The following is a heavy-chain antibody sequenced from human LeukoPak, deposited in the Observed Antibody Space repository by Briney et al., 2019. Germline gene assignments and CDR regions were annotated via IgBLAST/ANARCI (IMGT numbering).Heavy chain of an antibody. D-gene: IGHD2-2*02. V-gene: IGHV4-59*12. J-gene: IGHJ5*02. CDR1: GGSISSYY. CDR2: IYYSGST. Sequence: SETLSLTCTVSGGSISSYYWSWIRQPPGKGLEWIGYIYYSGSTYYNPSLKSRVTISVDRSKNQFSLKLSSVTAADTAVYYCARGDCSSTSCYMGRENWFDPWGQGTLVTVSS. CDR3: ARGDCSSTSCYMGRENWFDP.